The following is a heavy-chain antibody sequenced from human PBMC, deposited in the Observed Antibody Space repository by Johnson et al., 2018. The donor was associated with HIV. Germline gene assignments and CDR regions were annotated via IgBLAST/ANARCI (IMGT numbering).Heavy chain of an antibody. CDR2: INWNGGST. Sequence: MMLVESGGGLVKPGGSLRLSCAASGFTFDDYGMSWVRQAPGKGLEWVSGINWNGGSTGYADSVKGRFTISRDDAKNSLYLQMNSLRAEDGAVYYCAVLCSGCADAFDVWGQGTMVTVS. V-gene: IGHV3-20*04. D-gene: IGHD3-10*01. CDR1: GFTFDDYG. J-gene: IGHJ3*01. CDR3: AVLCSGCADAFDV.